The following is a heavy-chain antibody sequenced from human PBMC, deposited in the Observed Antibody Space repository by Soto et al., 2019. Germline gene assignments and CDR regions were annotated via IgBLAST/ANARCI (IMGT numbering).Heavy chain of an antibody. CDR2: VNEDGSEK. CDR1: GFTFSSYY. CDR3: AKWGVAGSDY. Sequence: EVQLVESGGVLVQPGGSLRLSCAASGFTFSSYYMSWVCQAQGKGLEWVANVNEDGSEKYYVDSVKGRFTVSRDNVKNSLYLQMNSLRAEDTAVYYCAKWGVAGSDYWGQGTLVTVSS. J-gene: IGHJ4*02. V-gene: IGHV3-7*01. D-gene: IGHD2-15*01.